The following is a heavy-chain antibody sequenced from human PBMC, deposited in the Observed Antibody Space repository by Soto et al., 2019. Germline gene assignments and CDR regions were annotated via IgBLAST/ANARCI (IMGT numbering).Heavy chain of an antibody. CDR3: ASVLGRVATIMAQYNWFDP. J-gene: IGHJ5*02. CDR1: GYTFTSYG. V-gene: IGHV1-18*04. D-gene: IGHD5-12*01. Sequence: QVQLVQSGAEVKKPGASVKVSCKASGYTFTSYGISWVRQVPGQGLEWMGWISAYNGNTNYAQKLQGRVTMTTDTSTSTAYMELRSMRSDDTAVYYCASVLGRVATIMAQYNWFDPWGQGTLVTVSS. CDR2: ISAYNGNT.